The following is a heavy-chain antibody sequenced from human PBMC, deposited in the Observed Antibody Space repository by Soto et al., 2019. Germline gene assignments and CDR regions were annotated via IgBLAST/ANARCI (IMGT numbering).Heavy chain of an antibody. CDR2: VNTYNGNP. D-gene: IGHD6-13*01. CDR3: ARDSQYSTSWQRFDS. V-gene: IGHV1-18*01. J-gene: IGHJ4*02. CDR1: GYTFTNYA. Sequence: QVRLVQSGGELKKPGASVKVSCKASGYTFTNYAISWVRQAPGRGLEWMGWVNTYNGNPNYAQIFQGRVTMTTDTSTGTAYMELRSLKSDDSAIYYCARDSQYSTSWQRFDSWGQGTLVTVSS.